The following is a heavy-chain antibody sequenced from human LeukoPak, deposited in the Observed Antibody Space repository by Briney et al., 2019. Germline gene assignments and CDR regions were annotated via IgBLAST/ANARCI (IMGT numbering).Heavy chain of an antibody. J-gene: IGHJ4*02. D-gene: IGHD3-9*01. V-gene: IGHV4-34*01. Sequence: SETLSLTCAVYGGSFSGYYWSWIRQPPGKGLEWIGEINHSGSTNYNPSLKSRVTISVDTSKNQFSLKPSSVTAADTAVYYCARGEGYFAWLSLWGQGTLVTVSS. CDR3: ARGEGYFAWLSL. CDR1: GGSFSGYY. CDR2: INHSGST.